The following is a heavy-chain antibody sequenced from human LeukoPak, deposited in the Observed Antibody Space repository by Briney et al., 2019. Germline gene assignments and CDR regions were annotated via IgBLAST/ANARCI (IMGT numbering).Heavy chain of an antibody. D-gene: IGHD3-22*01. CDR1: GFTFSSYA. V-gene: IGHV3-23*01. CDR2: ITGSGGST. Sequence: GGSLRLSCAASGFTFSSYAMSWVRQAPGKGLEWVSAITGSGGSTYYEDSVKGRSTISRDNSKNTLYLQMYSLRAEDTAVYHCAISRDSSGYYYWWGQGTLVTVSS. CDR3: AISRDSSGYYYW. J-gene: IGHJ4*02.